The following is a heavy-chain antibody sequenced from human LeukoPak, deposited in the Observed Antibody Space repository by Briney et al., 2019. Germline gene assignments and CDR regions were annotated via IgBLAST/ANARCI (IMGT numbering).Heavy chain of an antibody. Sequence: PGGSLRLSCAASGFSFSTYSMNWVRQAPGKGLEWVSYIGISSSSIYYADSVKGRFTISRDNAKNSVYLQMNSLRAEDTAVYYCARAGGYYYDSSGYYYAEEYYFDYWGQGTLVTVSS. CDR3: ARAGGYYYDSSGYYYAEEYYFDY. D-gene: IGHD3-22*01. CDR2: IGISSSSI. J-gene: IGHJ4*02. V-gene: IGHV3-48*01. CDR1: GFSFSTYS.